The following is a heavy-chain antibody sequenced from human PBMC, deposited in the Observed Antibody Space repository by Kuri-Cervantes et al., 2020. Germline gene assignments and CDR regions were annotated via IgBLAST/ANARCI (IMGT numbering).Heavy chain of an antibody. J-gene: IGHJ6*02. V-gene: IGHV3-30*04. CDR2: ISYDGSNK. Sequence: GGSLRLSCAASGFTSSSYAMHWVRQAPGKGLEWVAVISYDGSNKYYADSVKGRFTISRDNAKNSLYLQMNSLRAEDTAVYYCARARGYGSGSYSTSVPSYYYGMDVWGQGTTVTVSS. D-gene: IGHD3-10*01. CDR1: GFTSSSYA. CDR3: ARARGYGSGSYSTSVPSYYYGMDV.